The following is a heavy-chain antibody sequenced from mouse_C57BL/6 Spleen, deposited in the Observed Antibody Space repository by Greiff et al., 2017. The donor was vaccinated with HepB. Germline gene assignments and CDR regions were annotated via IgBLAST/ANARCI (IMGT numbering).Heavy chain of an antibody. V-gene: IGHV1-19*01. D-gene: IGHD1-1*01. CDR1: GYTFTDYY. CDR3: ARGAITTVPDY. J-gene: IGHJ2*01. CDR2: INPYNGGT. Sequence: DVQLQESGPVLVKPGASVKMSCKASGYTFTDYYMNWVKQSHGKSLEWIGVINPYNGGTSYNQKFKGKATLTVDKSSSTAYMELNSLTSEDSAVYYCARGAITTVPDYWGQGTTLTVSS.